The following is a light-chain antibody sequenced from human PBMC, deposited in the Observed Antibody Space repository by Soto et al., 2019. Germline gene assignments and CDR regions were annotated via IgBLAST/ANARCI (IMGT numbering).Light chain of an antibody. J-gene: IGKJ2*01. Sequence: EIVLTQSPVTLSLSPGERATLSCRASQSVSTYLVWYQQKPGQAPRLLISDASNRASGIPARFSGSGSGTDFTLTISSLEPEDFATYYCQQYYTYPYTFGQGTNLEIK. CDR2: DAS. CDR3: QQYYTYPYT. V-gene: IGKV3-11*01. CDR1: QSVSTY.